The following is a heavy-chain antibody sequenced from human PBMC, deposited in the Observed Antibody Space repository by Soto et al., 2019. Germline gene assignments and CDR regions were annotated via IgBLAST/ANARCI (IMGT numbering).Heavy chain of an antibody. CDR2: ISISSSYI. V-gene: IGHV3-21*01. CDR3: ASSYSSSSSYYYGMDV. D-gene: IGHD6-6*01. CDR1: GFTFSSYS. J-gene: IGHJ6*02. Sequence: GGSLRLSCAASGFTFSSYSMNWVRQAPGKGLEWVSSISISSSYIYYADSVKGRFTISRDNAKNSLYLQMNSLRAEDTAVYYCASSYSSSSSYYYGMDVWGQGTTVTVS.